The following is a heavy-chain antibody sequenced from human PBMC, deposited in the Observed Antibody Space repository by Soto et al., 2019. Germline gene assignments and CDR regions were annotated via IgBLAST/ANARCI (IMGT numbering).Heavy chain of an antibody. J-gene: IGHJ6*03. CDR3: ARHAGSSWAYYYMDV. CDR1: GGSISSSSYY. V-gene: IGHV4-39*01. D-gene: IGHD6-13*01. CDR2: IYYSGST. Sequence: QLQLQESGPGLVKPSETLSLTCTVSGGSISSSSYYWGWIRQPPGKGLEWIGSIYYSGSTYYNPSLKSRVTISVDTSKNQFSLKLSSVTAADTAVYYCARHAGSSWAYYYMDVWGKGTTVTVSS.